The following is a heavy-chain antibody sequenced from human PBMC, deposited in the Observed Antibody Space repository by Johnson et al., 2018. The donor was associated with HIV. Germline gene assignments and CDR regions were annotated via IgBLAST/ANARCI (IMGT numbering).Heavy chain of an antibody. D-gene: IGHD5-24*01. CDR1: GFSFSTSG. J-gene: IGHJ3*02. CDR2: ISSSGSTI. Sequence: VQLVESGGGVVQPGRSLRVSCAASGFSFSTSGMYWVRQAPGKGLEWVSYISSSGSTIYYADSVKGRFTISRDNAKNSLYLQMNSLRAEDTAVYYCASDLEMATIGAFDIWGQGTMVTVSS. V-gene: IGHV3-48*04. CDR3: ASDLEMATIGAFDI.